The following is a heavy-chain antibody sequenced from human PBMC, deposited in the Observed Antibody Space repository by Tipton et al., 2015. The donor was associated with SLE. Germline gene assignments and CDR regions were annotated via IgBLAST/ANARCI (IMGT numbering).Heavy chain of an antibody. CDR1: GVSISSENYY. J-gene: IGHJ6*03. D-gene: IGHD5-24*01. Sequence: LRLSCTVSGVSISSENYYWGWIRQSPGKGLEWIGTIYYTGGIHNNPALESRVTISADPSKNHFSLKLRSVTAADTAVYYCAQVERVWLQPHFWYYYMDVWGKGTTVTVSS. CDR3: AQVERVWLQPHFWYYYMDV. CDR2: IYYTGGI. V-gene: IGHV4-39*02.